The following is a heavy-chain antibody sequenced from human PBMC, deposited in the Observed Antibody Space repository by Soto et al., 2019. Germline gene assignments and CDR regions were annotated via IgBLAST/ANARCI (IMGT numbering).Heavy chain of an antibody. CDR1: GGSISSGGYY. CDR2: IYYTGNT. V-gene: IGHV4-31*03. Sequence: QVQLQESGPGLVKPSQTPSLTCTVSGGSISSGGYYWTWIRHHPEKGLEWIGYIYYTGNTYYNPSLKSRVTMSVDTSKNQFSLKLSSVTAADTAVYYCARDYGDYFDYWGQGTRVTVSS. J-gene: IGHJ4*02. CDR3: ARDYGDYFDY. D-gene: IGHD4-17*01.